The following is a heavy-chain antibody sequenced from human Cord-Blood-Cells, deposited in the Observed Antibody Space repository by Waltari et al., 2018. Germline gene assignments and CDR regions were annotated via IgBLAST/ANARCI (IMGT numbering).Heavy chain of an antibody. J-gene: IGHJ3*02. CDR3: ATDKGIAAAGDAFDI. D-gene: IGHD6-13*01. CDR2: FDPEDGET. Sequence: QVQLVQSGAEVKKPGASVTVSCKVSGYTITELSMHWVRPAPGKGLEWMGGFDPEDGETIYAQKFQGRVTMTEDTSTDTAYMELSSLRSEDTAVYYCATDKGIAAAGDAFDIWGQGTMVTVSS. V-gene: IGHV1-24*01. CDR1: GYTITELS.